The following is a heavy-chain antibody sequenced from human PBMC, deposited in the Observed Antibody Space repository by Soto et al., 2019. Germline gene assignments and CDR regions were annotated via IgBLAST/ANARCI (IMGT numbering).Heavy chain of an antibody. V-gene: IGHV3-7*03. J-gene: IGHJ4*02. CDR1: GFSFTNSW. CDR2: INADGSGT. D-gene: IGHD2-15*01. Sequence: EVQVMVESGGGLVQPGGSLRLSCVASGFSFTNSWMSWVRQIPGKGLEWVATINADGSGTRSVDSAEGRLSVSRDNSKASLYLQMNSLRPEDPAVYYCARPGCGGGTCYSSWGQGTQVTVSS. CDR3: ARPGCGGGTCYSS.